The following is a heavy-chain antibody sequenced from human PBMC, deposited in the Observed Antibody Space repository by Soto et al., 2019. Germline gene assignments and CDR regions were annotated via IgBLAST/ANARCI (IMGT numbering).Heavy chain of an antibody. CDR2: ISYDGGNK. Sequence: QTGGSLRLSCAASGFTFSTYDMHWVRQAPGKGLEWVAVISYDGGNKYYADSVKGRFTTSRDNSKNTLYVQMNSLRPEDTAVYYCARTLGPASNFDYWGQGTLVTVSS. V-gene: IGHV3-30-3*01. CDR3: ARTLGPASNFDY. CDR1: GFTFSTYD. D-gene: IGHD1-26*01. J-gene: IGHJ4*02.